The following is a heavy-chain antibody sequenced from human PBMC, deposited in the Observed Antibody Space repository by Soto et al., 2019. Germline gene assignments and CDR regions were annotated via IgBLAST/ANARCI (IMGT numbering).Heavy chain of an antibody. V-gene: IGHV1-46*01. J-gene: IGHJ6*02. CDR3: ARERYYYDSSGYFVPSFYYYGMDV. Sequence: ASVKVSCKASGYTFTNYYVHWVRQAPGQGLEWMGIINPSGGSTSYAQKFQGRVTMTRDTSTSTVYMELSSLRSEDTAVYYCARERYYYDSSGYFVPSFYYYGMDVWGQGTTVTVSS. CDR1: GYTFTNYY. CDR2: INPSGGST. D-gene: IGHD3-22*01.